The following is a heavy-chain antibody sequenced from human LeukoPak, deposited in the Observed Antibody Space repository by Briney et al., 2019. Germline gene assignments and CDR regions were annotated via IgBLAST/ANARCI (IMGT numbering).Heavy chain of an antibody. Sequence: PSETLSLTCAVYGGPFSGYYWSWIRQPPGKGLEWIGEINHSGSTNYNPSLKSRVTISVDTSKNQFSLKLSSVTAADTAVYYCARLACSGGSCYSDADWFDPWGQGTLVTVSS. D-gene: IGHD2-15*01. V-gene: IGHV4-34*01. CDR2: INHSGST. CDR3: ARLACSGGSCYSDADWFDP. CDR1: GGPFSGYY. J-gene: IGHJ5*02.